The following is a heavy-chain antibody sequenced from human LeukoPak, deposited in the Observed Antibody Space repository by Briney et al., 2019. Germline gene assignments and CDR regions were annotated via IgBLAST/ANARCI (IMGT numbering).Heavy chain of an antibody. CDR1: GYTFTSYG. CDR3: ARGEVGYTGSGSYYWFDP. J-gene: IGHJ5*02. V-gene: IGHV1-18*01. CDR2: ISTCNDNT. D-gene: IGHD3-10*01. Sequence: ASVKLSCKASGYTFTSYGISWARQAPGQGLEWRGWISTCNDNTKYAQNFQGRVTMTTDTSSSTAYMELRSLRSDAPAVYYCARGEVGYTGSGSYYWFDPWGQGTLVTVSS.